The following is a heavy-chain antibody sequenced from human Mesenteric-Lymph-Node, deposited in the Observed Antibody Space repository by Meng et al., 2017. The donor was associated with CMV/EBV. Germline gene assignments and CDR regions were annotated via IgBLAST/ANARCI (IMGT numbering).Heavy chain of an antibody. D-gene: IGHD2/OR15-2a*01. Sequence: GGSLRLSCAASGFTFSSYAMSWVRQAPGKGLEWVSGISGSGGSTYYADSVKGRFTISRDNSKNTLYLQLNSLRAEDTAVYYCARSFLRGGRAFDIWGQGTMVTVSS. CDR1: GFTFSSYA. J-gene: IGHJ3*02. V-gene: IGHV3-23*01. CDR3: ARSFLRGGRAFDI. CDR2: ISGSGGST.